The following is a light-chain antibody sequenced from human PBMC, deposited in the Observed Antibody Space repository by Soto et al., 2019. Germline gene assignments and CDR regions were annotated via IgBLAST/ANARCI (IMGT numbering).Light chain of an antibody. CDR2: HND. Sequence: QCVLTKPPSVSGAPRQRVTISCSGSTPNIGKNAVNWYQQLPGKAPKLVIYHNDLLPSGVSDRFSGSKSGTSASLAISGLQSDDEADYYCAAWDDNLDGYVFGTGTKVTVL. V-gene: IGLV1-36*01. CDR3: AAWDDNLDGYV. J-gene: IGLJ1*01. CDR1: TPNIGKNA.